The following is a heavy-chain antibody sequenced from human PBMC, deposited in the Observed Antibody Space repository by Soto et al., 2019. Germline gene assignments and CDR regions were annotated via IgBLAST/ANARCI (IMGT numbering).Heavy chain of an antibody. V-gene: IGHV3-23*01. Sequence: EVQLLESGGGLVQPGGSLRLSCAASGFTFSSYAMSWVRQAPGKGLEWVSAISGSGGSTYYADSVKGRFTISRDNSKNTLYLQMNSLRAEDTAVYYCAKTDDYVWESYRYTLFDYWGQGTLVTVSS. CDR3: AKTDDYVWESYRYTLFDY. D-gene: IGHD3-16*02. CDR1: GFTFSSYA. CDR2: ISGSGGST. J-gene: IGHJ4*02.